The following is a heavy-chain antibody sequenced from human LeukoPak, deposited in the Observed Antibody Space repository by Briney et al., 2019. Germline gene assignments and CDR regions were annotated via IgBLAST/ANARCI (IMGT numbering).Heavy chain of an antibody. J-gene: IGHJ4*02. D-gene: IGHD3-10*01. Sequence: PGRSLRLSCAASGFTFSSYAMHWVRQAPGKGLEWVAVISYDGSNKYYADSVKGRFTISRDNSKNTLYLQMNSLRAEDTAVYYCGSMDPTRYYFDYWGQGTLVTVSS. CDR1: GFTFSSYA. CDR3: GSMDPTRYYFDY. V-gene: IGHV3-30*01. CDR2: ISYDGSNK.